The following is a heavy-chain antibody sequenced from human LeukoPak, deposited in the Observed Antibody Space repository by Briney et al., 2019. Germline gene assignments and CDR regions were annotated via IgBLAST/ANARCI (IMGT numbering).Heavy chain of an antibody. CDR1: GFTFSSYA. CDR3: AKGVAVGATRGDY. J-gene: IGHJ4*02. V-gene: IGHV3-23*01. D-gene: IGHD1-26*01. CDR2: ISPSGRDT. Sequence: PGGSLRLSCAASGFTFSSYALSWVRQAPGKGLKWVSAISPSGRDTYYADSVKGRFTISRDNSKNTLYLQMSGLRAEDTAVYYCAKGVAVGATRGDYWGQGTLVTVSS.